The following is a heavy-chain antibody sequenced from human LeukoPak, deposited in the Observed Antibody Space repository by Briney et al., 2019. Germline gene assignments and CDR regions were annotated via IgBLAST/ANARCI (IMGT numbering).Heavy chain of an antibody. Sequence: PGGSLRLSCAASGFTFSSYAMSWVRQAPGKGLEWVSGISGSGGSTYYADSVKGRFTISRDNSKNTLYLQMNTLRAEDTALYYCAKEVGATGAIYYGMDVWGQGTTVTVSS. J-gene: IGHJ6*02. V-gene: IGHV3-23*01. D-gene: IGHD1-26*01. CDR3: AKEVGATGAIYYGMDV. CDR2: ISGSGGST. CDR1: GFTFSSYA.